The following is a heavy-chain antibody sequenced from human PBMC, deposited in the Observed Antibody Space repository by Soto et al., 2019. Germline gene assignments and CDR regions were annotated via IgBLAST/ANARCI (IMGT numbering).Heavy chain of an antibody. Sequence: GGSLRLSCAASGFPFSTYTLNWVRLAPGKGLEWLSYISISSSTIYYADSVKGRFTISRDNAKNSLYLQMNSLRVEDTAVYYCAGDKRFYFAYWARGTLVPVSS. CDR1: GFPFSTYT. CDR2: ISISSSTI. V-gene: IGHV3-48*01. J-gene: IGHJ4*02. CDR3: AGDKRFYFAY. D-gene: IGHD3-16*01.